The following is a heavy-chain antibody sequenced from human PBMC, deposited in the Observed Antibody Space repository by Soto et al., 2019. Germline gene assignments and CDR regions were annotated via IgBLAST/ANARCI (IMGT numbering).Heavy chain of an antibody. Sequence: QVQLVESGGGVVQPGRSLRLSCAASGFTFSSYGMHWVRQAPGKGLEWVAVISYDGSNKYYADSVKGRFTISRDNSKNTLYLQMNSLRAEDTAVYYCARPGLYGDYFDYWGQGTLVTVSS. V-gene: IGHV3-30*03. CDR3: ARPGLYGDYFDY. J-gene: IGHJ4*02. D-gene: IGHD3-16*01. CDR2: ISYDGSNK. CDR1: GFTFSSYG.